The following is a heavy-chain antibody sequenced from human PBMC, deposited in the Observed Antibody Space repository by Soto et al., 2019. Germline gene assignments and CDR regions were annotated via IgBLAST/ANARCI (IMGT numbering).Heavy chain of an antibody. D-gene: IGHD2-2*01. Sequence: HVQLVQSGAEVKKPGSSVKVSCKASGGTFRNYAISWVRQAPGQGLEWMGGIIPIFRTPDYAQKFQGRVTITADESTSTAYMELSSLRSEDTAVYCCARDRGSQAAAPWSYYGMDVLGQGTTVTVSS. J-gene: IGHJ6*02. V-gene: IGHV1-69*12. CDR3: ARDRGSQAAAPWSYYGMDV. CDR2: IIPIFRTP. CDR1: GGTFRNYA.